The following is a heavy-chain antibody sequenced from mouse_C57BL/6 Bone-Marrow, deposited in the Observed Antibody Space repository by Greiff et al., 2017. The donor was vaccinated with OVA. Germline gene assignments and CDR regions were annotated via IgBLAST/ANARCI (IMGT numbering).Heavy chain of an antibody. J-gene: IGHJ1*03. CDR3: AREGRDCSNFWYFDV. D-gene: IGHD2-5*01. CDR2: IYPGGGYT. V-gene: IGHV1-63*01. Sequence: QVQLQQSGAELVRPGTSVKMSCKASGYTFTNYWIGWAKQRPGHGLEWIGDIYPGGGYTNYNEKFKGKATLTADKSSSTAYMQFSSLTSEDSAIDYCAREGRDCSNFWYFDVWGTGTTVTVSS. CDR1: GYTFTNYW.